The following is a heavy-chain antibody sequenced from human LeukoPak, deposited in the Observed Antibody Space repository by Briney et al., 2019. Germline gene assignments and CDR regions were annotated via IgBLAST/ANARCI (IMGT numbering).Heavy chain of an antibody. CDR2: ISAYNGNT. CDR3: ARLNRRGAFDY. Sequence: ASVKVSCKASGYTFTSYGISWVRQPPGQGVEWMGWISAYNGNTNYAQKLPRRVTMTTDTSTSTAYMELRSLRSDDTAVYYCARLNRRGAFDYWGQGTLVTVSS. J-gene: IGHJ4*02. CDR1: GYTFTSYG. V-gene: IGHV1-18*01. D-gene: IGHD3-16*01.